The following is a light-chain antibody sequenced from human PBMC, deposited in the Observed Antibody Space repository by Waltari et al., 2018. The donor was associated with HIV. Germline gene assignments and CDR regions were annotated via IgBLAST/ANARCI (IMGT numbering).Light chain of an antibody. V-gene: IGKV1-12*01. Sequence: DIQMTQSPSFVSASVGDRVTITCRANQGISTWLGWYQQKAGKVPKLLIYAASSLQLGVPARFNGSVSGIDFSLSISSLQPEDSATYFCQQAHSFPYTFGLGTKVEIK. CDR3: QQAHSFPYT. CDR2: AAS. J-gene: IGKJ2*01. CDR1: QGISTW.